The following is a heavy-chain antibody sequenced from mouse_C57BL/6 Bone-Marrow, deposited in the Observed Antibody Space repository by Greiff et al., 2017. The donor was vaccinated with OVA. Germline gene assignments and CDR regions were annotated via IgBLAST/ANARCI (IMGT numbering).Heavy chain of an antibody. D-gene: IGHD1-1*01. Sequence: QVQLQQSGAELVRPGASVKLSCKASGYTFTDYYINWVKQRPGQGLEWIARIYPGSGNTYYNEKFKGKATLTAEKSSSTAYMQLSSLTSEDSAVYFCARSGTTVDWYFDVWGTGTTVTVSS. CDR2: IYPGSGNT. CDR1: GYTFTDYY. J-gene: IGHJ1*03. CDR3: ARSGTTVDWYFDV. V-gene: IGHV1-76*01.